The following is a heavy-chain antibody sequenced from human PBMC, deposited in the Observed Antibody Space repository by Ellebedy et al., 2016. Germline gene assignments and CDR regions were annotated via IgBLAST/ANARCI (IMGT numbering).Heavy chain of an antibody. CDR3: AREGGLDITGTYYFDY. V-gene: IGHV4-31*03. CDR1: GGSISSGGYY. CDR2: INYSGST. Sequence: LRLSCTVSGGSISSGGYYWSWIRQHPGKGLEWIGYINYSGSTYYNPSLKSRVTISVDTSKNQFSLKPSSVTAADTAVYYCAREGGLDITGTYYFDYWGQGTLVTVSS. D-gene: IGHD1-20*01. J-gene: IGHJ4*02.